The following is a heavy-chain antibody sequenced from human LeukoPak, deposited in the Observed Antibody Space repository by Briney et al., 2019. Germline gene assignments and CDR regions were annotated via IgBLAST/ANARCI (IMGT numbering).Heavy chain of an antibody. CDR2: ISSSSSYI. CDR1: GFTFSSYS. D-gene: IGHD3-22*01. V-gene: IGHV3-21*04. J-gene: IGHJ6*02. CDR3: ARVDGSSGRTGYYGMDV. Sequence: GGSLRLSCAASGFTFSSYSMNWVRQAPGKGLEWVSSISSSSSYIYHADSVKGRFTISRDNAKNSLYLQMNSLRAEDTAVYYCARVDGSSGRTGYYGMDVWGQGTTVTVSS.